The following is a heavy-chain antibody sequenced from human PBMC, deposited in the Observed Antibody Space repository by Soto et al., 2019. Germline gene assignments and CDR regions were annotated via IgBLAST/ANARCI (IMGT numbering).Heavy chain of an antibody. CDR1: GVSISKSRYF. J-gene: IGHJ5*02. CDR3: ARHPSNFWFDP. Sequence: SDTLSLTCTVSGVSISKSRYFWGWIRQPPGKGLEWIGSIYYSGSTYYNPSLKSRVTVSVDTSKNQFSLKLSSVTAADTAVYYCARHPSNFWFDPWGQGTLVTVSS. CDR2: IYYSGST. V-gene: IGHV4-39*01. D-gene: IGHD4-4*01.